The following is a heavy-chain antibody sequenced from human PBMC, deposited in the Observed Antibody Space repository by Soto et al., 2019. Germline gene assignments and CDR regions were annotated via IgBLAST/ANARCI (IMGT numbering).Heavy chain of an antibody. CDR1: GGSISSGDYY. Sequence: SETLSLTCTVSGGSISSGDYYWSWVRQPPGKGLEWIGYISYSGSAYYNPSLKSRFTISIDTSKKQFSLNLRSVTAADTAVYYCARDGWQMVRGVSISGGMDAWGQGTTVTVSS. D-gene: IGHD3-10*01. CDR2: ISYSGSA. J-gene: IGHJ6*02. CDR3: ARDGWQMVRGVSISGGMDA. V-gene: IGHV4-30-4*01.